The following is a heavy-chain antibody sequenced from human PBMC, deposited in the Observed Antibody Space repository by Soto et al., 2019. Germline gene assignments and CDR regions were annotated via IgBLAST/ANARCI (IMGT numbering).Heavy chain of an antibody. CDR1: GGSISSGDYY. CDR2: IYYSGST. D-gene: IGHD2-2*01. V-gene: IGHV4-30-4*01. Sequence: SETLSLTCTVSGGSISSGDYYWSWIRQPPGKGLEWIGYIYYSGSTYYNPSLKSRVTISVDTSKNQFSLKLSSMTAADTAVYYCARDYCSSTSCYLPHYYYFYGMDVWGQGTTVTVSS. J-gene: IGHJ6*02. CDR3: ARDYCSSTSCYLPHYYYFYGMDV.